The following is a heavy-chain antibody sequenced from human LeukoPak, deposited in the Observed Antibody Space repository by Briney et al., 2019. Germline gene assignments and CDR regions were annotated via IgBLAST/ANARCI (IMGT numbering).Heavy chain of an antibody. D-gene: IGHD5-12*01. J-gene: IGHJ4*02. CDR1: GYTFTGYY. CDR2: INPNSGGT. Sequence: GASVKVSCKASGYTFTGYYMHWVRQAPGQGLEWMGWINPNSGGTNYAQKFQGRVTMTRDTSISTAYMELSRLRSDDTAVYYRAREGNGYGKTFDYWGQGTLVTVSS. CDR3: AREGNGYGKTFDY. V-gene: IGHV1-2*02.